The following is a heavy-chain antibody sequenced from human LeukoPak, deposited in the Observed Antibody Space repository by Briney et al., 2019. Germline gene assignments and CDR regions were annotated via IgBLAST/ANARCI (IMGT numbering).Heavy chain of an antibody. CDR1: GFTFSSFG. CDR2: ISDSSTLT. J-gene: IGHJ6*02. V-gene: IGHV3-48*02. Sequence: GGSLRLSCAASGFTFSSFGMNWVRQAPGKGLEWVSYISDSSTLTDYADSVKGRFTISRDNAQNSLSLQLSSLRDEDMAVYFCAKVIRGGYGLDVWGQGTTVTVTS. CDR3: AKVIRGGYGLDV. D-gene: IGHD3-10*01.